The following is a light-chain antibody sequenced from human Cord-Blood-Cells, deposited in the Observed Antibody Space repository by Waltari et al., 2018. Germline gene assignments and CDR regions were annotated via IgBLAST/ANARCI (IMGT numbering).Light chain of an antibody. CDR3: CSYAGSSTSWV. CDR2: EGS. J-gene: IGLJ3*02. V-gene: IGLV2-23*01. CDR1: SSDVGRYNL. Sequence: QSALTQPASVSGSPGQSITISCTGTSSDVGRYNLVSWYQQHQGNAPKHMIYEGSKRPLGVSNRFSGSKAGNTASLTISGLQAEDEADYYCCSYAGSSTSWVFGGGTKLTVL.